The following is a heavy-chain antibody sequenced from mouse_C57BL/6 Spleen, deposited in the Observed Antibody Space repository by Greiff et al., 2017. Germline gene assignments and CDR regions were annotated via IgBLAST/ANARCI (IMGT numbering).Heavy chain of an antibody. V-gene: IGHV3-6*01. CDR2: ISYDGSN. CDR1: GYSITSGYY. CDR3: ARNWVDY. Sequence: EVKLQESGPGLVKPSQSLSLTCSVTGYSITSGYYWNWIRQFPGNKLEWMGYISYDGSNNYNPSLKNRISITRDTSKNQFFLKLNSVTTEDTATYYCARNWVDYWGQGTTLTVSS. J-gene: IGHJ2*01. D-gene: IGHD4-1*01.